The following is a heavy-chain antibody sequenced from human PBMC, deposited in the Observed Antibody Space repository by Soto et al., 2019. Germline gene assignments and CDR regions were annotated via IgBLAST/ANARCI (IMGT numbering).Heavy chain of an antibody. J-gene: IGHJ5*02. V-gene: IGHV4-4*07. CDR3: ARDGGGYCSSTSCYKRNNWFDP. CDR1: GGSISSYY. CDR2: IYTSGST. Sequence: SETLSLTCTVSGGSISSYYWSWIRQPAGKGLEWIGRIYTSGSTNYNPSLKSRVTMSVDTSKNRFSLKLSSVTAADTAVYYCARDGGGYCSSTSCYKRNNWFDPWGQGTLVTVSS. D-gene: IGHD2-2*01.